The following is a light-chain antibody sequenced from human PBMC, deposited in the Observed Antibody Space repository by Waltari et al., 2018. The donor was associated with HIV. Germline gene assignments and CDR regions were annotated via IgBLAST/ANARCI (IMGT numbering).Light chain of an antibody. J-gene: IGKJ2*01. Sequence: EIVLTQSPGTLSLSPGERATLSCRASQTVDNNYLAWYQHRPGQAPRLLIFGASSRATGIPDRFSASGSGTDFTLTISSLDPSDYALYYCQQYGTSPRTFGQGTRVEIK. V-gene: IGKV3-20*01. CDR2: GAS. CDR3: QQYGTSPRT. CDR1: QTVDNNY.